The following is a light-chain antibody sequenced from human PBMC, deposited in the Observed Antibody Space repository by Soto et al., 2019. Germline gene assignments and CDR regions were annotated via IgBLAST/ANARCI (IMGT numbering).Light chain of an antibody. J-gene: IGKJ1*01. V-gene: IGKV3-15*01. CDR2: GAS. CDR1: QSISSN. CDR3: QHYYTWPRT. Sequence: EIVMTRSPATLSVSPGERATLSYRASQSISSNLAWYQQKPGQDPRLLICGASTRATGTPARVSGGGSGTEATLTISSLQSEAFAVYDCQHYYTWPRTFGQGTKVDIK.